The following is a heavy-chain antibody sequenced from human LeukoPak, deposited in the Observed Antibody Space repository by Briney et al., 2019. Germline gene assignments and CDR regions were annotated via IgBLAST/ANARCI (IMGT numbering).Heavy chain of an antibody. V-gene: IGHV4-34*01. CDR1: GGSFSGYY. CDR3: ARALHVLGELSPPSDY. D-gene: IGHD3-16*02. CDR2: INHSGST. J-gene: IGHJ4*02. Sequence: PSETLSLTCAVYGGSFSGYYWSWIRQPPGKGLEWIGEINHSGSTNYNPSLKSRVTISVDTSKNQFSLKLSSVTAADTAVYYCARALHVLGELSPPSDYWGQGTLVTVSS.